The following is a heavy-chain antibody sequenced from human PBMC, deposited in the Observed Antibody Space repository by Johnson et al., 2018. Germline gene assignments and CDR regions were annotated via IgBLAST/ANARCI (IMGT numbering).Heavy chain of an antibody. CDR2: IGIRDDT. V-gene: IGHV3-13*01. CDR3: IRAGLQVPGIDAFDF. CDR1: GFSFSEYD. Sequence: EVQLLESGGGLVQPGGSLRLSCAASGFSFSEYDMHWVRQAPGKSLAWVSAIGIRDDTHYPGSVKGRFPISRENARNSLYLKMNSLRPEDRAVYYCIRAGLQVPGIDAFDFWGHGKRVTVSS. D-gene: IGHD6-19*01. J-gene: IGHJ3*01.